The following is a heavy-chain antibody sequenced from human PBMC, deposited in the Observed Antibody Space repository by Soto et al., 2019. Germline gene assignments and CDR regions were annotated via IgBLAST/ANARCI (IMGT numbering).Heavy chain of an antibody. J-gene: IGHJ6*02. CDR3: ARTTWGFHYYDRKQYDMDV. CDR1: GGSLSGYY. CDR2: INHSGST. D-gene: IGHD3-22*01. Sequence: SETLSLTCAAYGGSLSGYYWGWIRQPPGKGLEWIGEINHSGSTNYNPSLKSRVTISVDTSKNQFSLKLTSVTAADTAVYYCARTTWGFHYYDRKQYDMDVWGQGTTVTVSS. V-gene: IGHV4-34*01.